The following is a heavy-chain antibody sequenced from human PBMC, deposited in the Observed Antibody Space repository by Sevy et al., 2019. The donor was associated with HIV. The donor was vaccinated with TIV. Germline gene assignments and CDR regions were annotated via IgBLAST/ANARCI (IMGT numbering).Heavy chain of an antibody. Sequence: GGSLRLSCAASGFSFMPYAMSWVRQAPGKGLEWVSGISGSSGLTYYADSVKGRFTISRDNSKNTLYLQMKNLRADDTTVFYCAKGTVAAPVGKCFDHWGHGALVTVSS. V-gene: IGHV3-23*01. CDR2: ISGSSGLT. D-gene: IGHD6-25*01. CDR3: AKGTVAAPVGKCFDH. CDR1: GFSFMPYA. J-gene: IGHJ4*03.